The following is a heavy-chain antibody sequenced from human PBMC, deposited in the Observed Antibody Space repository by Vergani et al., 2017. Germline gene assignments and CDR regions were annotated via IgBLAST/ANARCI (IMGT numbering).Heavy chain of an antibody. J-gene: IGHJ3*01. CDR3: ARVAPSNSEVTPTAFDV. CDR1: GYSFSSYD. D-gene: IGHD1-1*01. V-gene: IGHV1-18*01. Sequence: QVQLVQSGAEVKKPGASVKVSCRASGYSFSSYDISWVRQAPGKGLEWMAWIRPYTGHTIYAQKFQDRVTMTADTSTNTAYMELRSLRSDDTAMYFCARVAPSNSEVTPTAFDVWGQGTMVTVSS. CDR2: IRPYTGHT.